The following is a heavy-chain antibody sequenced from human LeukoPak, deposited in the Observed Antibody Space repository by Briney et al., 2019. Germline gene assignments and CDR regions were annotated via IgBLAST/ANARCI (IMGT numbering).Heavy chain of an antibody. Sequence: PSETLSLTCTVSGGSISSGGYYWSWIRQPPGKGLEWIGEVNHSGSTNYNPSLKSRVTISVDTSKNQFSLKLSSVTAADTAVYYCARWYCSGGSCRRNAFDNWGQGTMVTVSS. V-gene: IGHV4-39*07. CDR3: ARWYCSGGSCRRNAFDN. CDR1: GGSISSGGYY. D-gene: IGHD2-15*01. J-gene: IGHJ3*02. CDR2: VNHSGST.